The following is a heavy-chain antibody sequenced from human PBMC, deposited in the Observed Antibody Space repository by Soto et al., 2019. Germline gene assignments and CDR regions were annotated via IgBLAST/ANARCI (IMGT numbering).Heavy chain of an antibody. V-gene: IGHV1-69*01. CDR2: IIPVFDKA. D-gene: IGHD2-21*01. Sequence: QVQLVQSGADVKKPGSSVKVSCKTSGGSFGSSAISWVRQAPAQGLEWMGEIIPVFDKANYAQNFQGRLTITADELTGTVFMELSSLRSEDTAVYFCARLRMDCGDAFDLWGLGTVVTVSS. CDR1: GGSFGSSA. J-gene: IGHJ3*01. CDR3: ARLRMDCGDAFDL.